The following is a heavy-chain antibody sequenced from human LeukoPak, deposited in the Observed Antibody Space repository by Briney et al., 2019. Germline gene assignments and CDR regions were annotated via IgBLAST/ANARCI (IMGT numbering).Heavy chain of an antibody. Sequence: PGGSLRLSCAASGFIFSSYWMSWVRQAPGKGLEWVANIKQDGSEKYYVDSVKGRFTISRDNAKNSLYLQMNSLRAEDTAVYYCARVSGFITGAFDIWGQGTMVTVSS. D-gene: IGHD3-22*01. V-gene: IGHV3-7*01. J-gene: IGHJ3*02. CDR3: ARVSGFITGAFDI. CDR1: GFIFSSYW. CDR2: IKQDGSEK.